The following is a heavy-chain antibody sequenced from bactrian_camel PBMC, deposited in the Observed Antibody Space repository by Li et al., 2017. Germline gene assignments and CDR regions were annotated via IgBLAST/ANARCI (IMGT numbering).Heavy chain of an antibody. D-gene: IGHD1*01. J-gene: IGHJ4*01. V-gene: IGHV3S40*01. CDR1: GVLLSTHG. CDR2: INSEGST. Sequence: VQLVESGGGSVQAGGSLRLSCTISGVLLSTHGLTWLRQAEGKGLVWLGTINSEGSTHYRDVDNVKGRFIISKDNAENTAYLQLNRLTTEDTAMYYCQINDRQRGRGTQVTVS. CDR3: QINDRQ.